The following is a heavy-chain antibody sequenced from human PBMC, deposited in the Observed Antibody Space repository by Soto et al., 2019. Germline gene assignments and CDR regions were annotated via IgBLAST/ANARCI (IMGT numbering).Heavy chain of an antibody. J-gene: IGHJ6*02. D-gene: IGHD6-13*01. CDR1: GFTVSSNY. Sequence: PGGSLRLSCAASGFTVSSNYMSWVRQAPGKGLEWVSVIYSGGSTYYADSVKGRFTISRDNSKNTLYLQMNSLRAEDTAVYYCARDKLAAAGDYYYYGMDVWGQGTTVTVLL. CDR3: ARDKLAAAGDYYYYGMDV. V-gene: IGHV3-53*01. CDR2: IYSGGST.